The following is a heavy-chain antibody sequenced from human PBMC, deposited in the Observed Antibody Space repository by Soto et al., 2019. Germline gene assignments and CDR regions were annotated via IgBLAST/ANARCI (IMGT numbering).Heavy chain of an antibody. CDR1: GFTFSSYG. CDR2: ISYDGSNK. V-gene: IGHV3-30*03. Sequence: QVQLVESGGGVVQPGRSLRLSCAASGFTFSSYGMHWVRQAPGKGLEWVAVISYDGSNKYYADSVKGRFTISRDNSKNTLYLQMNSLRVEDTAVYYCARAFGGSYDYWGQGTLVTVSS. J-gene: IGHJ4*02. CDR3: ARAFGGSYDY. D-gene: IGHD1-26*01.